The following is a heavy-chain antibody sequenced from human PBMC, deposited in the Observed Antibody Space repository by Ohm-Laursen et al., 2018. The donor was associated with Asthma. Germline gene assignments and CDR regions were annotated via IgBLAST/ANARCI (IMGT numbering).Heavy chain of an antibody. J-gene: IGHJ4*02. CDR2: LFPDGRRT. Sequence: SLRLSCAASGFTLGDYFMHWVRQGPGEGLHWISHLFPDGRRTNYAAAVRGRFTISRDDAQNTLHLQMNSLTVADTAVYYCARGNLEGLLWGQGTLVTVSS. V-gene: IGHV3-74*01. D-gene: IGHD3-10*01. CDR3: ARGNLEGLL. CDR1: GFTLGDYF.